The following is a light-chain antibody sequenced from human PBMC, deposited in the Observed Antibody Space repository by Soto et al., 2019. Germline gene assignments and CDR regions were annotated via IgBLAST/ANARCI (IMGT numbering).Light chain of an antibody. J-gene: IGLJ7*01. Sequence: QSALTQPRSVSGSPGQSVTISCTGTSSDVGGYNYVSWYQQHPGKAPKLMIYDVSKRPSGVPDRFSGSKSGNTASLTISGLQAEDEADYYCCSYAGSYNTVFGGGTQLTV. CDR1: SSDVGGYNY. CDR2: DVS. V-gene: IGLV2-11*01. CDR3: CSYAGSYNTV.